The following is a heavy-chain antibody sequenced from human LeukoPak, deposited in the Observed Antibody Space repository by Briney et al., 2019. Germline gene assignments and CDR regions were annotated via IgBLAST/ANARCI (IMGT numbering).Heavy chain of an antibody. D-gene: IGHD3-22*01. J-gene: IGHJ4*02. CDR3: AGDSSEYYYLDY. V-gene: IGHV4-4*07. Sequence: SETLSLTCTVCGGFISSYYWSWIRQPAGKGLEWIGRIYTSGSTNYNPSLKSRVTISVDKSKNQFSLKLSSVTAADTAVYYCAGDSSEYYYLDYWGQGTLVTVSS. CDR1: GGFISSYY. CDR2: IYTSGST.